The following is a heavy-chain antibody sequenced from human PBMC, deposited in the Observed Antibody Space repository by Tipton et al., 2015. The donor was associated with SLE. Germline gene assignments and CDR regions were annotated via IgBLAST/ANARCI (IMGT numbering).Heavy chain of an antibody. CDR2: IYSSGYT. CDR1: GGSISSYY. D-gene: IGHD3-10*01. V-gene: IGHV4-59*12. J-gene: IGHJ6*02. Sequence: TLSLTCTVSGGSISSYYWSWIRQPPGKGLEWIGYIYSSGYTNYNPSLKSRVTMSVDTSKNQFSLKVSPVTAADTAVYYCARDLWDPYGSGSIHYYGMDVWGQGTTVTVSS. CDR3: ARDLWDPYGSGSIHYYGMDV.